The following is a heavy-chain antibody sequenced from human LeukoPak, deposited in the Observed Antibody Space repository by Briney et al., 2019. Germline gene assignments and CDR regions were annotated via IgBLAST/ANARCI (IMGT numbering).Heavy chain of an antibody. CDR1: GFTFSSYS. Sequence: GGSLRLSCAASGFTFSSYSMNWVRQAPGKGLEWVAVIWNDGSNKYYADSVKGRFTISRDNSKNTLYLQMDSLRAEDTAVYYCAGDYCSSTSCLFDYWGQGTLVTVSS. CDR3: AGDYCSSTSCLFDY. CDR2: IWNDGSNK. D-gene: IGHD2-2*01. V-gene: IGHV3-33*08. J-gene: IGHJ4*02.